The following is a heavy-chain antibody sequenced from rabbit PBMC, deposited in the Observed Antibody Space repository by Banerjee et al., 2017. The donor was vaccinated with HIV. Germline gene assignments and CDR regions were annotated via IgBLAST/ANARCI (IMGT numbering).Heavy chain of an antibody. CDR2: INTSSGNT. J-gene: IGHJ4*01. CDR1: GFSFSNKYV. CDR3: ARDGGRSVYTQYYFNL. D-gene: IGHD8-1*01. Sequence: QEQLEESGGDLVKPEGSLTLTCTASGFSFSNKYVMCWVRQAPGKGLEWIACINTSSGNTVYASWAKGRFTISKPSSTTVTLQMTSLTAADTATYFCARDGGRSVYTQYYFNLWGPGTLVTVS. V-gene: IGHV1S45*01.